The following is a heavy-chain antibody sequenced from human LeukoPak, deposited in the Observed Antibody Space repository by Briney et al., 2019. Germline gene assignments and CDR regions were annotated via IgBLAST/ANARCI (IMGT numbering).Heavy chain of an antibody. CDR2: IDSSGNT. CDR3: ARLQDYFDRTGYLYYFDL. Sequence: SETLSLTCSVSGGSIIGYYWSWIRQSPGKGLEWIGYIDSSGNTNFNPSLKSRATMSVDTSKNQFSLRLSSVTAAETAVYYCARLQDYFDRTGYLYYFDLWGQGTLVTVSS. CDR1: GGSIIGYY. J-gene: IGHJ4*02. V-gene: IGHV4-59*08. D-gene: IGHD3-22*01.